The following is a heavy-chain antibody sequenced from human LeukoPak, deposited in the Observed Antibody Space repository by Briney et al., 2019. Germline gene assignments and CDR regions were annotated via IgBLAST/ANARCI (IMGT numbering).Heavy chain of an antibody. Sequence: GGSLRLSCAASGFTFSSYSMNWVRQAPGKGLEWVSYISSSSSTIYYADSVKGRFTISRDNAKNSLYLQMNSLRAEDTAVYYCAKIKGSSSPFDSWGQGSLVTVSS. CDR2: ISSSSSTI. CDR1: GFTFSSYS. D-gene: IGHD6-6*01. CDR3: AKIKGSSSPFDS. V-gene: IGHV3-48*04. J-gene: IGHJ4*02.